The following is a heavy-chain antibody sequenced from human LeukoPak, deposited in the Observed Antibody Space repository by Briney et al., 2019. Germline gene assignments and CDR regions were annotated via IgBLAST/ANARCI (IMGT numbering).Heavy chain of an antibody. J-gene: IGHJ4*02. D-gene: IGHD6-19*01. Sequence: PGGSLRLSCAASGFTFSSYGMHWVRQAPGKGLEWVAVIWYDGSNEYYADSVKGRFTISRDNSENTLFLQMNSLRVEDTAVYFCAAGGGAVAGTLDNWGQGTLVIVSS. CDR2: IWYDGSNE. CDR1: GFTFSSYG. V-gene: IGHV3-33*01. CDR3: AAGGGAVAGTLDN.